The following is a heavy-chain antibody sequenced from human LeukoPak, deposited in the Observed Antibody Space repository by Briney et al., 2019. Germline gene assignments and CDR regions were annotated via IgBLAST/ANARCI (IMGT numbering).Heavy chain of an antibody. V-gene: IGHV3-74*01. Sequence: PGGSLRLSCAASGFTFSSYWMHWVRQAPGKGLVWVSRINSDGSSTSYADSVKGRFTISRDNAKNTLYLQMNSLRAEDTAVYYCAREEQLWLKAFDTWGQGTMVTVSS. CDR3: AREEQLWLKAFDT. CDR1: GFTFSSYW. D-gene: IGHD5-18*01. J-gene: IGHJ3*02. CDR2: INSDGSST.